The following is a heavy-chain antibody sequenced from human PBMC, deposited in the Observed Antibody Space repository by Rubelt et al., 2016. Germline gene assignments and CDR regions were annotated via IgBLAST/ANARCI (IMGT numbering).Heavy chain of an antibody. J-gene: IGHJ4*02. Sequence: QVQLQQWGAGLLKPSETLSLTCTVSGGSINSISYYWGWIRQPPGKGLEWIGSIYYSGSTYYNPSLKSRVTISVDTSKNQFSLKLSSVTAADTAVYYCAREEFDSSDYWGQGTLVTVSS. V-gene: IGHV4-39*07. CDR1: GGSINSISYY. CDR3: AREEFDSSDY. CDR2: IYYSGST. D-gene: IGHD3-10*01.